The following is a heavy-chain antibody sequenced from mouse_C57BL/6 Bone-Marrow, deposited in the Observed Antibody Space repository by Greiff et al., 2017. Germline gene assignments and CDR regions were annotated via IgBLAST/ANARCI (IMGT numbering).Heavy chain of an antibody. CDR1: GYTFTSYW. CDR2: INPSNGGP. J-gene: IGHJ1*03. Sequence: QVQLQQPGTELVKPGASVKLSCKASGYTFTSYWLHWVKQSPGQGLEWIGNINPSNGGPNYNEKFKSKATLTVDKSSSTAYMQLSSLTSEDYAVYYCARGDYSRGYFDVWGTGTTVTVSS. V-gene: IGHV1-53*01. CDR3: ARGDYSRGYFDV. D-gene: IGHD1-1*01.